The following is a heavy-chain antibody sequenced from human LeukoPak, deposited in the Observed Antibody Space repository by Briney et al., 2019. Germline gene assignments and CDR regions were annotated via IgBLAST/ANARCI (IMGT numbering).Heavy chain of an antibody. CDR2: SNSDSRST. J-gene: IGHJ5*02. V-gene: IGHV3-74*01. Sequence: GGSLRLSCAASGFTFSQYWMHWVRRDPGKGPLCVSGSNSDSRSTYYAGFVKGRFTISRDNAKNTLYLQMNSLGAEDTAIYYCARGTNSWNDEGWFDPWGQGTLVTVSS. CDR1: GFTFSQYW. CDR3: ARGTNSWNDEGWFDP. D-gene: IGHD1-1*01.